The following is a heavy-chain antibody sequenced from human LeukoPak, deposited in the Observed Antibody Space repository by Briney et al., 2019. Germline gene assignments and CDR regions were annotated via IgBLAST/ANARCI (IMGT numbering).Heavy chain of an antibody. CDR3: ARSLTRAITYGSGIPFFGVGSYYYGMDV. Sequence: EASVKVSCKASGYTFTSYDINWVRQATGQGLEWMGWMNPNSGNTGYAQKFQGRVTMTRNTSISTAYMELSSLRSEDTAVYYCARSLTRAITYGSGIPFFGVGSYYYGMDVWGQGTTVTVSS. J-gene: IGHJ6*02. CDR1: GYTFTSYD. CDR2: MNPNSGNT. V-gene: IGHV1-8*01. D-gene: IGHD3-10*01.